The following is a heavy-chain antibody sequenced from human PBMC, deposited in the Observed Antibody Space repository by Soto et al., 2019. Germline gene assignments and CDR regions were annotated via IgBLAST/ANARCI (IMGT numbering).Heavy chain of an antibody. CDR3: AKVRGGSGSLTPRVDF. V-gene: IGHV3-23*01. CDR1: GFTFNNYA. J-gene: IGHJ4*02. Sequence: EVQLLESGGGLVQPGGSLRLSCAASGFTFNNYAMTWVRQAPGKGLEWVSAISGGGDTTSYADSVKGRFTVSRDGSTNTLYLEMSRLRDEDTALYYCAKVRGGSGSLTPRVDFWGQGTLVTVSS. CDR2: ISGGGDTT. D-gene: IGHD3-10*01.